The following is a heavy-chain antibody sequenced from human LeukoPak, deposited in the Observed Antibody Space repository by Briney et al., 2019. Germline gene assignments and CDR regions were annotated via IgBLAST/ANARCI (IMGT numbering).Heavy chain of an antibody. CDR1: GFTFSSYG. V-gene: IGHV3-30*18. D-gene: IGHD2-2*01. J-gene: IGHJ3*02. Sequence: GRSLRLSCAASGFTFSSYGMHWVRQAPGKGLEWVAVISYDGSNKYYADSVKGRFTISRDNSKNTLYLQMNSLRAEDTAVYYCAKDLIVVVPAAIGDDAFDIWGQGTMVTVSS. CDR2: ISYDGSNK. CDR3: AKDLIVVVPAAIGDDAFDI.